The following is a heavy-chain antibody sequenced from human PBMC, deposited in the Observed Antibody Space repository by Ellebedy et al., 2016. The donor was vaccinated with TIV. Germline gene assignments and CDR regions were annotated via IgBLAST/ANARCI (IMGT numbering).Heavy chain of an antibody. CDR3: ARHGSRYSSSWYLGFYFDY. D-gene: IGHD6-13*01. Sequence: SETLSLTCTVSGGSISSYYWSWIRQPPGKGLEWIGYIYYSGSTNYNPSLKSRVTISVDTSKNQFSLKLSSVTAADTAVYYCARHGSRYSSSWYLGFYFDYWGQGTLVTVSS. V-gene: IGHV4-59*08. CDR1: GGSISSYY. CDR2: IYYSGST. J-gene: IGHJ4*02.